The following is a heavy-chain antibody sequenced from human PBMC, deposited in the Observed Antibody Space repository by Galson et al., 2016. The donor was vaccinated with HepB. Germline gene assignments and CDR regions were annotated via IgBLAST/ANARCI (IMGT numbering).Heavy chain of an antibody. CDR2: IYYGNIYTSGST. V-gene: IGHV4-39*01. CDR3: ARRTYGSGIDY. D-gene: IGHD3-10*01. J-gene: IGHJ4*02. Sequence: GKGLEWIGSIYYGNIYTSGSTYYKPSLESRVTISMDTSKNQFYLKVKSVTAADTAVYYCARRTYGSGIDYWGQGTLVIVSS.